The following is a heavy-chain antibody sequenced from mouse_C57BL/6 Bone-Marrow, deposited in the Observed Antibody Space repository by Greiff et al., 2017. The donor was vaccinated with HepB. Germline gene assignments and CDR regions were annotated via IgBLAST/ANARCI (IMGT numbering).Heavy chain of an antibody. V-gene: IGHV3-6*01. Sequence: VQLKESGPGLVKPSQSLSLTCSVTGYSITSGYYWNWIRQFPGNKLEWMGYISYDGSNKYNPSLKNRISITRDKSKNQFFLKLNSVTTEDTATYYCAGGSVDYWGQGTTLTVSS. J-gene: IGHJ2*01. CDR2: ISYDGSN. CDR1: GYSITSGYY. CDR3: AGGSVDY. D-gene: IGHD1-1*02.